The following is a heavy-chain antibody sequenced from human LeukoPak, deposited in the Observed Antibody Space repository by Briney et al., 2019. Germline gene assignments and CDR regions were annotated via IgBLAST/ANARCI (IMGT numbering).Heavy chain of an antibody. CDR1: GYTFTGYY. CDR3: AIPAHNRRYYYYMDV. V-gene: IGHV1-2*02. Sequence: ASVKVSCKASGYTFTGYYMHWVRQAPGQGLEWMGWINPNSGGTNYAQKFQGRVTMTRDTSISTAYMELSRLRSDDTAVYYCAIPAHNRRYYYYMDVWGKGTTVTVSS. CDR2: INPNSGGT. J-gene: IGHJ6*03. D-gene: IGHD2-2*01.